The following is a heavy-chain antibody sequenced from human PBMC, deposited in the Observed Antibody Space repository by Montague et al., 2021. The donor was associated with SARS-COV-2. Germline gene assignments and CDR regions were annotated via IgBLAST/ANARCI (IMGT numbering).Heavy chain of an antibody. J-gene: IGHJ5*02. CDR1: GGSISSYY. Sequence: SETLSLTCTVSGGSISSYYWSWIRQPPGKGLEWIGYIYYSGSTNYNPSLKSRVTISVDTSKNQFSLKLSSVTAADTAVYYCARRSLGCCSGGSCYSAFDPWGQGTLVTVSS. CDR3: ARRSLGCCSGGSCYSAFDP. D-gene: IGHD2-15*01. CDR2: IYYSGST. V-gene: IGHV4-59*01.